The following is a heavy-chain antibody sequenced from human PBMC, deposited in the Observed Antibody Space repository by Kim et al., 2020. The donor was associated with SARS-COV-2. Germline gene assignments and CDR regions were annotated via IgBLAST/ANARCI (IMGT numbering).Heavy chain of an antibody. CDR3: AATLNNFDSSALDS. J-gene: IGHJ4*02. D-gene: IGHD3-22*01. Sequence: ASVKVSCKASGYTFINYAMSWVRQAPGQELEWMGWINTKTGNPTYAQDFAGRFVFSSDTSVSTAYLEISSLKAEDTAVYYCAATLNNFDSSALDSWSQVTRVTVSS. CDR1: GYTFINYA. CDR2: INTKTGNP. V-gene: IGHV7-4-1*02.